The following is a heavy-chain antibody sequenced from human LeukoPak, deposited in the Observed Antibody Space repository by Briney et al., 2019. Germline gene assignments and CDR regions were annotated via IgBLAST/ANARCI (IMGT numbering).Heavy chain of an antibody. D-gene: IGHD3-22*01. J-gene: IGHJ3*02. Sequence: GRSLRLSCAASGFTFSSYGMHWVRQAPGKGLDWVAVIWYDGSNKYYADSVKGRFTIPRDNSTNTVYLQMNSLRAEDTAVYYCAKDRDIYYDSSGYRQNDAFDIWGQGTMVTVSS. CDR1: GFTFSSYG. V-gene: IGHV3-33*06. CDR3: AKDRDIYYDSSGYRQNDAFDI. CDR2: IWYDGSNK.